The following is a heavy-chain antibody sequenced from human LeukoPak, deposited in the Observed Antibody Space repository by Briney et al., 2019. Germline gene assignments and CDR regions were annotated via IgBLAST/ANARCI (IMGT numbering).Heavy chain of an antibody. CDR2: GST. CDR3: ARVPRDYRDTNGYPFDS. Sequence: KSSETLSLTCTVSGDSMSSGSYYWSCTSGSTNYNPSLKSRVTISVDTSKNQFSLKLSSVTAADTAFYYCARVPRDYRDTNGYPFDSWGQGTLVTVSS. CDR1: GDSMSSGSYY. D-gene: IGHD5-18*01. V-gene: IGHV4-61*02. J-gene: IGHJ4*02.